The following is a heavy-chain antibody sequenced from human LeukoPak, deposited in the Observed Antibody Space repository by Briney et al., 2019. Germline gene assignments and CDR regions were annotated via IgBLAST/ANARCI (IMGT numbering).Heavy chain of an antibody. J-gene: IGHJ4*02. Sequence: GGSLRLSCTASGFTFGDYAMSWFRQAPGKGLEWVSAISGSGGSTYYADSVKGRFTISRDNSKNTLYLQMNSLRAEDTAVYYCAKDPYDSSGYYYITYWGQGTLVTVSS. D-gene: IGHD3-22*01. CDR2: ISGSGGST. CDR3: AKDPYDSSGYYYITY. CDR1: GFTFGDYA. V-gene: IGHV3-23*01.